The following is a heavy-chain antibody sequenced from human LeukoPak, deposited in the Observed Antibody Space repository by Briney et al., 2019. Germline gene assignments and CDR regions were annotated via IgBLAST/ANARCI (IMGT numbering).Heavy chain of an antibody. Sequence: GRSLRLSCAASGFTFSSYGMHWVRQAPGKGLEWVAVISYDGSNKYYADSVKGRFTISRDNSKNTLYLQMNSLRAEDTAVYYCAKQTYYDFWSGAPYYYYGMDVWGQGTTVTVSS. V-gene: IGHV3-30*18. CDR2: ISYDGSNK. D-gene: IGHD3-3*01. CDR3: AKQTYYDFWSGAPYYYYGMDV. CDR1: GFTFSSYG. J-gene: IGHJ6*02.